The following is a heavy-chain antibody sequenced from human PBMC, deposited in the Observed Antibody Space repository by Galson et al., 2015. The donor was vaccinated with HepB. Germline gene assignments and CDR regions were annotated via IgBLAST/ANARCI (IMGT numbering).Heavy chain of an antibody. D-gene: IGHD6-19*01. J-gene: IGHJ4*02. Sequence: SLRLSCAASGFTFSDYYMSWIRQAPGKGLEWVSYISSSSSYTNYADSVKGRSTISRDNAKNSLYLQMNSLRAEDTAVYYCARDRKGGIAVADYWGQGTLVTVSS. V-gene: IGHV3-11*06. CDR3: ARDRKGGIAVADY. CDR2: ISSSSSYT. CDR1: GFTFSDYY.